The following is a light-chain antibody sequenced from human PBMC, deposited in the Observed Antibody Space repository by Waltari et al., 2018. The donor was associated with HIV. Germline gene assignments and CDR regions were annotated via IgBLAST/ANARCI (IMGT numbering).Light chain of an antibody. CDR3: QQYYDNNWT. CDR1: QPIDNC. V-gene: IGKV1-8*01. Sequence: AIRMTHSPSSLSASTGERVNITCRSSQPIDNCVACYQQRPGTVPKLLVHDGSSLQSGVPSRFRGAGSGTDFTLTITCLQSEDFATYYCQQYYDNNWTFGQGTKVEIK. CDR2: DGS. J-gene: IGKJ1*01.